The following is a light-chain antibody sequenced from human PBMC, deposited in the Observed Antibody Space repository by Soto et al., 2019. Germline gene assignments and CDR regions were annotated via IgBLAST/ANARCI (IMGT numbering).Light chain of an antibody. Sequence: QSALTQPSSLPGSPGQSITLSCTGNSNDIGSYNLVSWYQHHPDEAPKLIIYEVNKRPSGFSIRFSASKSGNTASLTIFGFQAEDEADYYCCSYEGSSSFYVFGSGTRVTVL. CDR1: SNDIGSYNL. J-gene: IGLJ1*01. CDR3: CSYEGSSSFYV. V-gene: IGLV2-23*02. CDR2: EVN.